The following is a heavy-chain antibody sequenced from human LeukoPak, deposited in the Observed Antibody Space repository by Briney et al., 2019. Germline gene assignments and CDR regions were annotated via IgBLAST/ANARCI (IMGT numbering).Heavy chain of an antibody. D-gene: IGHD3-10*01. V-gene: IGHV1-69*01. CDR1: GGTFSSYA. J-gene: IGHJ5*02. CDR3: AGDGDYYGSGSYNWFDP. CDR2: IIPIFGTA. Sequence: SVKVSCKASGGTFSSYAISWVRQAPGQGLEWMGGIIPIFGTANYAQKFQGRVTITADESTSTAYMELSSLRSEDTAVYYCAGDGDYYGSGSYNWFDPWGQGTLVTVSS.